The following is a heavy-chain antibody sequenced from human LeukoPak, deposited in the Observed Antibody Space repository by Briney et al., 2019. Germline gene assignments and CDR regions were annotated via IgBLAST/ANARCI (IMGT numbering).Heavy chain of an antibody. D-gene: IGHD3-22*01. J-gene: IGHJ3*02. CDR3: ASDYYDSSGYYLTAFDI. Sequence: GGSLRLSCAASGFTFSSYSMNWVRQAPGKGLEWVSSISSSSSYIYYADSVKGRFTISRDNAKNSLYLQMNSLRAEDTAVYYCASDYYDSSGYYLTAFDIWGQGTMVTVSS. CDR1: GFTFSSYS. V-gene: IGHV3-21*01. CDR2: ISSSSSYI.